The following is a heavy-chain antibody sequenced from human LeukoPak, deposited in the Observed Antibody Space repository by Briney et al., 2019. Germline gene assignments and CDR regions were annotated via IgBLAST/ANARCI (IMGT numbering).Heavy chain of an antibody. V-gene: IGHV1-2*02. Sequence: ASVKVSCKASGYTFTGYYMHWVRQAPGQGLEWMGWINPNSGGTNYAQKFQGRVTMTRDTSISTAYMELSRLRSDDTTVYYCARVSTVTTGYWGQGTLVTVSS. J-gene: IGHJ4*02. D-gene: IGHD4-17*01. CDR3: ARVSTVTTGY. CDR1: GYTFTGYY. CDR2: INPNSGGT.